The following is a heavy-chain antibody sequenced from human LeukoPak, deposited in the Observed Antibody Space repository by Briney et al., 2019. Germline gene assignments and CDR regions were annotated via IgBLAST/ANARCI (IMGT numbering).Heavy chain of an antibody. Sequence: VASVKVSCKAFGYTFTNYYVHWARQAPGQGLEWMGVINPSGGRTNYAQKFQGRVTMTRETSTSTVYMELSSLRSEDTAVYYCARDTTVTTFRGCVDPWGQGTLVTVSS. CDR3: ARDTTVTTFRGCVDP. J-gene: IGHJ5*02. D-gene: IGHD4-17*01. CDR2: INPSGGRT. V-gene: IGHV1-46*01. CDR1: GYTFTNYY.